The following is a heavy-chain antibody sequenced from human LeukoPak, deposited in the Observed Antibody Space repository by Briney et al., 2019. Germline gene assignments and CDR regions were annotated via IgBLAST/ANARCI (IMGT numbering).Heavy chain of an antibody. Sequence: GGSLRLSCAASGFTFSSYSMNWVRQAPGKGLEWVGRIKSKTDGGTTDYAAPVKGRFTISRDDSKNTLYLQLNSLKTEDTAVYYCTTRGGSFSIFDYWGQGTLVTVSS. CDR3: TTRGGSFSIFDY. J-gene: IGHJ4*02. CDR1: GFTFSSYS. D-gene: IGHD1-26*01. CDR2: IKSKTDGGTT. V-gene: IGHV3-15*01.